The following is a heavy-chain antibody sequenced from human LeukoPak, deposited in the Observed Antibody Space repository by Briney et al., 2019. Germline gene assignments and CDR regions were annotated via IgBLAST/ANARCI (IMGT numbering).Heavy chain of an antibody. D-gene: IGHD4-17*01. V-gene: IGHV4-61*02. Sequence: PSQTLSLTCTVSGGSISSGSYYWSWIRQPAGKGLEWVGRIYVSGSTNYNPSLEGRVTISVDTSKNQFSLKLSSVTAADTAVYYCARAALGDYGDYVRYFDYWGQGTLVTVSS. CDR3: ARAALGDYGDYVRYFDY. J-gene: IGHJ4*02. CDR1: GGSISSGSYY. CDR2: IYVSGST.